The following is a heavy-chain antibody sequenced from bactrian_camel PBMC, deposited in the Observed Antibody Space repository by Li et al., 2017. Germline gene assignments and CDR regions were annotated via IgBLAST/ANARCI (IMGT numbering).Heavy chain of an antibody. CDR1: GLTFDGYG. CDR2: ATWPDGST. V-gene: IGHV3S63*01. J-gene: IGHJ4*01. Sequence: VQLVESGGGSVQAGETLRLSCTDSGLTFDGYGMGWFRQAPGKEREGASCATWPDGSTSYADSVKGRFTISRDSAKNTVYLQMNNLKPDDTAVYYCVRGGAIYYLGDYSLAYWGQGTQVTVS. D-gene: IGHD4*01. CDR3: VRGGAIYYLGDYSLAY.